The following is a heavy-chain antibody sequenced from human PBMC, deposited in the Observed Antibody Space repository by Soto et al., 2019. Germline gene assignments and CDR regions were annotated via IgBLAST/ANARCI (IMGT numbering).Heavy chain of an antibody. CDR3: ASGHWSGDCYSEY. D-gene: IGHD2-21*02. CDR2: ISTGTSNT. Sequence: QVQLVQSGAEVKEPGASVKVSCKASGYTFTNYPMHWVRQAPGQGLEWLGWISTGTSNTKCSQRFQGRVTITWDTSAPTTYIELTSLRSEDTAVYYCASGHWSGDCYSEYWGQGTLVTVSS. J-gene: IGHJ4*02. CDR1: GYTFTNYP. V-gene: IGHV1-3*04.